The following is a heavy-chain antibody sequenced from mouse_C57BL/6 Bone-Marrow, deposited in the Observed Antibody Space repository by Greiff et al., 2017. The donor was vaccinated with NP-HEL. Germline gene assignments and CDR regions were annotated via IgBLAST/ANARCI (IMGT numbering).Heavy chain of an antibody. V-gene: IGHV1-50*01. CDR3: ATEGAFYYGYDPFAY. Sequence: QVQLQQPGAELVKPGASVKLSCKASGYTFTSYWMQWVKQRPGQGLEWIGEIDPSDSYTNYNQKFKGKATLTVDTSSSTAYMQLSSLTSEDSAVYYCATEGAFYYGYDPFAYWGQGTLVTVSA. J-gene: IGHJ3*01. D-gene: IGHD2-2*01. CDR2: IDPSDSYT. CDR1: GYTFTSYW.